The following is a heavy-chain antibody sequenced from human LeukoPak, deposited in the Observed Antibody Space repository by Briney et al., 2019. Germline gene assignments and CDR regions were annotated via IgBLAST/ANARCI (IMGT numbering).Heavy chain of an antibody. D-gene: IGHD4-17*01. CDR2: ISYSGST. V-gene: IGHV4-59*01. CDR3: ARFSHYGDLGY. CDR1: GGSISSYY. Sequence: SETLSLTCTVSGGSISSYYWSWIRQPPGKGLEWIGYISYSGSTNYNPSLKSRVTISVDTSKNQFSLKLSSVTAADTAVYYCARFSHYGDLGYWGQGTLVTVSS. J-gene: IGHJ4*02.